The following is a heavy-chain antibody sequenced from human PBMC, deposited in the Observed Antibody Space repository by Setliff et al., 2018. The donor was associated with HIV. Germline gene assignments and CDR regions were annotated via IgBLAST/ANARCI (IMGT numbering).Heavy chain of an antibody. CDR1: GGSISSYY. Sequence: SETLSLTCTVSGGSISSYYWSWIRQPPGKGLEWIGYIYYSGSTYYNPPLKSRVTMSIDTSTQQFFLNVTSVTAADTAVYYCAGFSYNFWVYRFDHWGQGALVTSPQ. D-gene: IGHD3-3*01. V-gene: IGHV4-59*04. CDR3: AGFSYNFWVYRFDH. CDR2: IYYSGST. J-gene: IGHJ4*02.